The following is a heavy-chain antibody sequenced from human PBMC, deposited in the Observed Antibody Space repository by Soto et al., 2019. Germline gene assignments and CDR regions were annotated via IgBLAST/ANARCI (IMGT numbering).Heavy chain of an antibody. CDR1: GGSISSGDHY. CDR3: AGVEWGYDSSGYPNLYYFDY. CDR2: IYYSGST. V-gene: IGHV4-30-4*01. J-gene: IGHJ4*02. D-gene: IGHD3-22*01. Sequence: SETLSLTCTVSGGSISSGDHYWSWIRQPPGKGLEWIGYIYYSGSTYYNPSLKSRVTISVDTSKNQFSLKLSSVTAADTAVYYCAGVEWGYDSSGYPNLYYFDYWGQGTLVTVSS.